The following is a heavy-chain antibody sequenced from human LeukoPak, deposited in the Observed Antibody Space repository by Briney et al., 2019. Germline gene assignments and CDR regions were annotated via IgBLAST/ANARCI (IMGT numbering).Heavy chain of an antibody. J-gene: IGHJ4*02. Sequence: GGSLRLSCAASGFTFSSYEMNWVRQAPGKGLEWVSYISSSGSTIYYADSVKGRFTISRDNAKNSLYLQMNSLRAEDTAVYYCVRAREANDYWGQGTLVTVSS. V-gene: IGHV3-48*03. CDR1: GFTFSSYE. CDR3: VRAREANDY. CDR2: ISSSGSTI. D-gene: IGHD1-26*01.